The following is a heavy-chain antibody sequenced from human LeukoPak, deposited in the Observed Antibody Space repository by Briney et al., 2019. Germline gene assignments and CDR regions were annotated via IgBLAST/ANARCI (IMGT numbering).Heavy chain of an antibody. V-gene: IGHV6-1*01. Sequence: SQTLSLTCAISGDSVSSNSAAWNWIRQSPSRGLGWLGRTYYRSKWYNKYALSVKSRMTVNPDTSKNQISLQLNSVTPEDTAVYYCARESAGTYYFDYWGQGALVTVSS. D-gene: IGHD6-19*01. CDR2: TYYRSKWYN. CDR1: GDSVSSNSAA. CDR3: ARESAGTYYFDY. J-gene: IGHJ4*02.